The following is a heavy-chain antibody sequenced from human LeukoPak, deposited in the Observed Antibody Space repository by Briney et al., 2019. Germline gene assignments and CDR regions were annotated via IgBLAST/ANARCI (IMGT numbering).Heavy chain of an antibody. CDR1: GYTFTSYG. D-gene: IGHD4-17*01. CDR3: ARDGNDYGDYVFDP. V-gene: IGHV1-18*01. Sequence: ASVKVSCKASGYTFTSYGISWVRQAPGQRRKCMGWISPSNGNTNYAQKLQGRVTMTTDTSTNTAYMELRSLRSDDTAVYYCARDGNDYGDYVFDPWGQGTLVTVSS. CDR2: ISPSNGNT. J-gene: IGHJ5*02.